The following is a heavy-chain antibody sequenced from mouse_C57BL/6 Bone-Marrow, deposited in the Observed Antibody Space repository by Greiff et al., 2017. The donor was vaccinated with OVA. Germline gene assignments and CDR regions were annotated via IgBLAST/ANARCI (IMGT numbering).Heavy chain of an antibody. V-gene: IGHV7-1*01. CDR1: GFTFSDFY. Sequence: EVKLMESGGGLVQSGRSLRLSCATSGFTFSDFYMEWVRQAPGKGLEWIAASRNKANDYTTEYSASVKGRFIVSRDTSQSILYLQMNALRAEDTAIYYCARDVYYWYFDVWGTGTTVTVSS. CDR2: SRNKANDYTT. J-gene: IGHJ1*03. CDR3: ARDVYYWYFDV.